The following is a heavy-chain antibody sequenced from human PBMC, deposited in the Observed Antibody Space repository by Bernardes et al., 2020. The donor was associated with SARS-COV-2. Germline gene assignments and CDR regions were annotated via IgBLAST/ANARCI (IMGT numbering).Heavy chain of an antibody. CDR3: ARDRREAVAGNPHDY. V-gene: IGHV3-48*03. Sequence: GGSLRLSCAASGFTFSSYEMNWVRQAPGKGLEWVSYISSSGSTIYYADSVKGRFTISRDNAKNSLYLQMNSLRAEDTAVYYCARDRREAVAGNPHDYWGQGTLVTVSS. CDR1: GFTFSSYE. CDR2: ISSSGSTI. D-gene: IGHD6-19*01. J-gene: IGHJ4*02.